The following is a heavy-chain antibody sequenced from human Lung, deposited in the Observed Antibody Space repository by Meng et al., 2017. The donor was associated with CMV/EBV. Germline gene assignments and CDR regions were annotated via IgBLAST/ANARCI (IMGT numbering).Heavy chain of an antibody. CDR2: VNPVSDDT. J-gene: IGHJ4*01. CDR1: GYTFSGFY. Sequence: VQLVQSGSEVKRPGASVKIPGQASGYTFSGFYMNWARQAPGHGLEWLGRVNPVSDDTHYAQKFVGRLTVTRGATINTAFMELTSLRPDDTAVYYCAKSSDNGWSSWGPGTLVTVSS. CDR3: AKSSDNGWSS. V-gene: IGHV1-2*06. D-gene: IGHD6-19*01.